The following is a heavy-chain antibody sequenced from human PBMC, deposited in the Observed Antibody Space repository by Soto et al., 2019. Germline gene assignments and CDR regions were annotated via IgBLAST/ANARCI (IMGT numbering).Heavy chain of an antibody. CDR3: VREGGSSPQHFDF. J-gene: IGHJ4*02. V-gene: IGHV3-23*01. CDR2: ISDSVDNT. D-gene: IGHD1-26*01. CDR1: GFTFSSYA. Sequence: EVQLLESGGVLVQPGGSLRVSCAASGFTFSSYAMNWVRQAPGKGLEWVSGISDSVDNTYYADSVKGRFTISRDTSKNTLYLQMNSLRAEDTAVYYCVREGGSSPQHFDFWGQGTLVTVSS.